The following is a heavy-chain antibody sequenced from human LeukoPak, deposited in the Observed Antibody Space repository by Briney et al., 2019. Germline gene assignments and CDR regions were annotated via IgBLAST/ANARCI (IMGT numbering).Heavy chain of an antibody. CDR2: ISYDGSNK. CDR3: AKDGGLGSYGSDDY. J-gene: IGHJ4*02. D-gene: IGHD3-10*01. Sequence: GGSLRLYCAASGFTFSSYGMHWVRQAPGRGLEWVAVISYDGSNKYYADSVKGRFTISRDNSKNTLYLQMNSLRAEDTAVYYCAKDGGLGSYGSDDYWGQGTLVTVSS. V-gene: IGHV3-30*18. CDR1: GFTFSSYG.